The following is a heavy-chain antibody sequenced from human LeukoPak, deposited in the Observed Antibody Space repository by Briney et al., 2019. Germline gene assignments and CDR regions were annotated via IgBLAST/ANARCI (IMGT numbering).Heavy chain of an antibody. D-gene: IGHD3-22*01. CDR2: IGWNSGSI. J-gene: IGHJ4*02. CDR1: GFTFDDYA. Sequence: GGSLRLSCAASGFTFDDYAMHWVRQAPGKGLEWVSGIGWNSGSIGYADSVKGRFTISRDNAKNSLYLQMNSLRAEDTAVYYCARDLRITMIVVVITRTGGFDYWGQGTLVTVSS. V-gene: IGHV3-9*01. CDR3: ARDLRITMIVVVITRTGGFDY.